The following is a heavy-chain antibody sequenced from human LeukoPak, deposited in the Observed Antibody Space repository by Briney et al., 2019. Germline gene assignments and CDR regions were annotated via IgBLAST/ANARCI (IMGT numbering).Heavy chain of an antibody. J-gene: IGHJ6*03. CDR1: GGTFSSYA. D-gene: IGHD2-15*01. Sequence: SVKVSCKASGGTFSSYAISWVRQAPGQGLEWMGGIVPIFGTANYAQKFQGRVTITTDESTSTAYMELSSLRSEDTAVYYCARGDPYCSGGSCYEPYYYYYMDVWGKGTTVTVSS. CDR3: ARGDPYCSGGSCYEPYYYYYMDV. CDR2: IVPIFGTA. V-gene: IGHV1-69*05.